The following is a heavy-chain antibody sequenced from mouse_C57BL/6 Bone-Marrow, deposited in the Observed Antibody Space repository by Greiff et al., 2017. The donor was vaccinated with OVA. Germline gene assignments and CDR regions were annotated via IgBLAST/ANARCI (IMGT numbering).Heavy chain of an antibody. J-gene: IGHJ2*01. CDR3: ARRWDHDDPFDY. CDR1: GYTFTSYG. Sequence: VQLQQSGAELARPGASVKLSCKASGYTFTSYGISWVKQRTGQGLEWIGEIYPRSGNTYYNEKFKGKATLTADKSSSTAYMELRSLTSEDSAVYFCARRWDHDDPFDYWGQGTTLTVSS. V-gene: IGHV1-81*01. D-gene: IGHD2-4*01. CDR2: IYPRSGNT.